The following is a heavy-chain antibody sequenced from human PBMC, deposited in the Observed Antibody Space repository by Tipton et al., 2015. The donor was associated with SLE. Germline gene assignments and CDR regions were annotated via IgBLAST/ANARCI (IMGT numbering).Heavy chain of an antibody. D-gene: IGHD3-10*01. Sequence: SLRLSCAASGFTFSRYGMHWVRQAPGKGLEWVAVISYDGSNKYYADSVKGRFTISRDNSKNTLYLQMNSLRAEDTAVYYCARERTVLLWFGEYPPLDYWGQGTLVTVSS. V-gene: IGHV3-30*19. CDR1: GFTFSRYG. CDR2: ISYDGSNK. CDR3: ARERTVLLWFGEYPPLDY. J-gene: IGHJ4*02.